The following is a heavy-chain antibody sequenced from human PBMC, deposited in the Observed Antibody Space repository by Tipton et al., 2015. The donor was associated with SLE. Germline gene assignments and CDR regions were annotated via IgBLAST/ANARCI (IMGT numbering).Heavy chain of an antibody. V-gene: IGHV4-39*01. J-gene: IGHJ5*02. Sequence: TLSLTCTVSGDPITSSSYYWGWIRQPPGKGLEGIGSIYYSANTYYNPSPKSRVTISVDTSRNQFSLKLNFVTAADTAFYYCTRHVVGVASRPGWFDTWGQGTLVSVSS. CDR3: TRHVVGVASRPGWFDT. CDR2: IYYSANT. CDR1: GDPITSSSYY. D-gene: IGHD2-15*01.